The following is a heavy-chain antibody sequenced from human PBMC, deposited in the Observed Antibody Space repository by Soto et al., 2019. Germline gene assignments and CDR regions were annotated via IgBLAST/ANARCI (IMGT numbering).Heavy chain of an antibody. D-gene: IGHD2-15*01. Sequence: PGGSLRLSCAASGFTFSDYYMSWIRQAPGKGLEWVSYISSSSSYTNYADSMKGRFTISRDNAKNSLYLQMNSLRAEDTAVYYCAREAGYCSGGSCYSHYYYYGMDVWGQGTTVTVSS. CDR1: GFTFSDYY. V-gene: IGHV3-11*06. CDR2: ISSSSSYT. CDR3: AREAGYCSGGSCYSHYYYYGMDV. J-gene: IGHJ6*02.